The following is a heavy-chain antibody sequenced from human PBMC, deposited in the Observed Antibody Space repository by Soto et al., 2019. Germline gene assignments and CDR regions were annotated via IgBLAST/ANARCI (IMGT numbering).Heavy chain of an antibody. CDR2: VHHDGGI. Sequence: QVQLQQWGAGLLKPSETLSLTCAVYGGSFSGYHYTWIRQPPGKGLEWIGEVHHDGGINYNPSLASRATISADASKNQISLRLRSATAADTAVYYCSRGYGEQWPTSDYWGQGTLVTVSS. CDR1: GGSFSGYH. D-gene: IGHD6-19*01. V-gene: IGHV4-34*02. CDR3: SRGYGEQWPTSDY. J-gene: IGHJ4*02.